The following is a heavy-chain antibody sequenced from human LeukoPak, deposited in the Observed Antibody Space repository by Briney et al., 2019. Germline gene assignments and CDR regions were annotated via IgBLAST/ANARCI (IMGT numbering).Heavy chain of an antibody. CDR3: ARRPYGDYRYYFDY. CDR1: GGSISSSSYY. D-gene: IGHD4-17*01. J-gene: IGHJ4*01. V-gene: IGHV4-39*01. CDR2: IYYSGST. Sequence: PSETLSLTCTVSGGSISSSSYYWGWIRQPPGKGLEWIGSIYYSGSTYYNPSLKSRVTISVDTSKNQFSLKLSSVTAADTAVYYCARRPYGDYRYYFDYWGHGTLVTV.